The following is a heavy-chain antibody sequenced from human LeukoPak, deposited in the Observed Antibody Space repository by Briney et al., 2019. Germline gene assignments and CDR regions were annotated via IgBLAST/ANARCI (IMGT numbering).Heavy chain of an antibody. CDR2: IFPGDSDT. V-gene: IGHV5-51*01. D-gene: IGHD3-16*01. CDR3: ATYFAGAETFDI. Sequence: GESLKISCKASGNSITTYWIGWVRQKPGKGLEWMGLIFPGDSDTKYSPSFQGQVTISADKSISSAYLQWSSLKASDTAMYYCATYFAGAETFDIWGQGTMVTVSS. CDR1: GNSITTYW. J-gene: IGHJ3*02.